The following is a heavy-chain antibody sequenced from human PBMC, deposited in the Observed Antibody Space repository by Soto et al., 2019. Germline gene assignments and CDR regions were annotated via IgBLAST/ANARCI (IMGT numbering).Heavy chain of an antibody. V-gene: IGHV4-4*07. CDR3: ARDLDVNTALDSWYFDL. CDR2: IYSSGRT. Sequence: QVHLQESGPGVVKASETLSLTCSLSGGSTSGKYWSWIRQSAGKGLEWIGRIYSSGRTHYNPSLGSRVSMSVAQNSFSLRLTSVTAADTAIYYCARDLDVNTALDSWYFDLWGRGTQVSVSS. J-gene: IGHJ2*01. D-gene: IGHD4-17*01. CDR1: GGSTSGKY.